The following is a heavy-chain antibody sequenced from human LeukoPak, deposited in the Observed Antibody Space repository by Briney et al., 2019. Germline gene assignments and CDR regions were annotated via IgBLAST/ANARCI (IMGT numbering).Heavy chain of an antibody. J-gene: IGHJ4*02. CDR2: ISGSGGST. V-gene: IGHV3-23*01. CDR1: GFTFSSYA. D-gene: IGHD3-22*01. CDR3: AKALYDCRGYGY. Sequence: GGSLSLSCAVSGFTFSSYAMRWVRQARGKGLEWVSAISGSGGSTYYADSVMGRFTIYRDNSKNTLYLQMNSLRAEDTAVYYCAKALYDCRGYGYWGQGTLVTVSS.